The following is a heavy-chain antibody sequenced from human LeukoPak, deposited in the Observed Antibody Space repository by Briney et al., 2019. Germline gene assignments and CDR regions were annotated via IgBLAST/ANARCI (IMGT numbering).Heavy chain of an antibody. V-gene: IGHV1-18*01. D-gene: IGHD1-26*01. CDR2: ISAYNGNT. Sequence: RASVKVSCKASGYTFTSYGISWVRQAPGQGLEWMGWISAYNGNTNYAQTLQGRVTMTTDTSTSTAYMELRSLRSDDTAVYYCARDVGMVVGATSSLAFDIWGQGTMVTVSS. CDR1: GYTFTSYG. J-gene: IGHJ3*02. CDR3: ARDVGMVVGATSSLAFDI.